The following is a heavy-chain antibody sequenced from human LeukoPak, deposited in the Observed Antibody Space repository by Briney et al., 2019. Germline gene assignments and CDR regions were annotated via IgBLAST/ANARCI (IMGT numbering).Heavy chain of an antibody. CDR3: AKDPAASGSYYTPRGDYFNY. V-gene: IGHV3-30-3*01. Sequence: GGSLRLSCAASGFTFSSYAMHWVRQAPGKGLEWVAVISYDGSNKYYADSVKGRFTISRDNSKNTLYLQMNSLRAEDTAVYYCAKDPAASGSYYTPRGDYFNYWSQGTLVTVSS. J-gene: IGHJ4*02. CDR2: ISYDGSNK. CDR1: GFTFSSYA. D-gene: IGHD3-10*01.